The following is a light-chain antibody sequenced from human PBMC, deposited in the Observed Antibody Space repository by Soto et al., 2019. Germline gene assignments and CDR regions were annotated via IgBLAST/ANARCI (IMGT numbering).Light chain of an antibody. Sequence: EIVLTQSPATLSLSPGERATLSCRASQSVSSSYLAWYRQRPGQPPRLLIHAASSRATGIPERFSGIGSGTDFTLTISRLEPEDFAMYYCQQYHISRTFGQGTKVDIK. CDR3: QQYHISRT. V-gene: IGKV3-20*01. J-gene: IGKJ1*01. CDR1: QSVSSSY. CDR2: AAS.